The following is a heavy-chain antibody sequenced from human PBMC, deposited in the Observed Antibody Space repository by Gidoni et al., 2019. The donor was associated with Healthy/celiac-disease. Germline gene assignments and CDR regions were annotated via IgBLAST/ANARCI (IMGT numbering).Heavy chain of an antibody. CDR1: GFTFSSYA. Sequence: EVQLLESGGGLVQPGGSLRLSCAASGFTFSSYAMSWVRQAPGKGLEWVSAISGSGGSTYYADSVKGRFTISRDNSKNTLYLQMNSLRAEDTAVYYCARLTTVTYYYGMDVWGQGTTVTVSS. CDR3: ARLTTVTYYYGMDV. CDR2: ISGSGGST. V-gene: IGHV3-23*01. J-gene: IGHJ6*02. D-gene: IGHD4-17*01.